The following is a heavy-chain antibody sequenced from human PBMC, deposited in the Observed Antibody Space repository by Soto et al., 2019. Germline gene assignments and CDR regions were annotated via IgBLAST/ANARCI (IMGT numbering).Heavy chain of an antibody. Sequence: GASVKVSCKASGYTFTSYSMHWVRQAPGQRLEWMGWIDAGNGNTRYSQKFQGRVTITRDTSASTAYMELSSLRSEDTSVYYCARAPGAAIDYWGQGTLVTVSS. CDR3: ARAPGAAIDY. CDR1: GYTFTSYS. V-gene: IGHV1-3*01. J-gene: IGHJ4*02. CDR2: IDAGNGNT.